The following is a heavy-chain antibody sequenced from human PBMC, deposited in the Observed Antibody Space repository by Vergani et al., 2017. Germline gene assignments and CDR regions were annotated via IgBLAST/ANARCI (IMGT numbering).Heavy chain of an antibody. CDR2: ISYDGSNK. CDR3: AKGDSAGFGESIGV. D-gene: IGHD3-10*01. CDR1: GFTFSSYG. Sequence: QVQLVESGGGVVQPGRSLRLSCAASGFTFSSYGMHWVRQAPGKGLEWVAVISYDGSNKYYADSVKGRFTISRDNSKNTLYLQMNSLRAEDTAVYYCAKGDSAGFGESIGVWGQGP. V-gene: IGHV3-30*18. J-gene: IGHJ6*02.